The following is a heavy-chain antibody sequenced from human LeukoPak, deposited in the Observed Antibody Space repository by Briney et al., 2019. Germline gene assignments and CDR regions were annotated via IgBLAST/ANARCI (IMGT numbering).Heavy chain of an antibody. CDR2: IYYSGST. Sequence: KPSETLSLTCTVSGGSISSYYWSWIRQPPGKGLEWIGYIYYSGSTNYNPSLKSRVTISVDTSKNQFSLKLSSVTAADTAVYYCARAGEDRLLWFGESRSYYFDYWGQGTLVTVSS. J-gene: IGHJ4*02. D-gene: IGHD3-10*01. CDR3: ARAGEDRLLWFGESRSYYFDY. V-gene: IGHV4-59*01. CDR1: GGSISSYY.